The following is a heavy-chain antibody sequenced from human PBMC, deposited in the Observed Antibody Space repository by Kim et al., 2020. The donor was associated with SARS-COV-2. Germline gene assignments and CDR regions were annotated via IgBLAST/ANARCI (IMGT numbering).Heavy chain of an antibody. Sequence: SVKGRLTISRDNSKNTLYLQMNSLRAEDTAVYYCARVSYRDYPYVGAFDIWGQGTMVTVSS. J-gene: IGHJ3*02. CDR3: ARVSYRDYPYVGAFDI. V-gene: IGHV3-30*01. D-gene: IGHD4-17*01.